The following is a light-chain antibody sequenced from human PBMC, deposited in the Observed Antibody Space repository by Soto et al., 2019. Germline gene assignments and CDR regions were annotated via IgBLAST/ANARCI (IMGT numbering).Light chain of an antibody. CDR1: SDDVGGYSY. V-gene: IGLV2-11*01. J-gene: IGLJ1*01. CDR2: DVS. Sequence: QSALTQPRSVSGSPGQSVTISCTGTSDDVGGYSYVSWYQQYPGKAPKLIIYDVSERPSGVPARFSGSKSGNTASLTISGLQADDEADYYCCSDAGPYFGCVFGTETKLTVL. CDR3: CSDAGPYFGCV.